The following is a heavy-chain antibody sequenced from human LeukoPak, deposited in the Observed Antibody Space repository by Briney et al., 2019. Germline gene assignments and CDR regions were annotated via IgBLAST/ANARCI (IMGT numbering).Heavy chain of an antibody. D-gene: IGHD5-18*01. V-gene: IGHV3-21*01. CDR1: GFTFSTYS. J-gene: IGHJ6*02. Sequence: PGGSLRLSCAASGFTFSTYSMDWVRQAPGKGLEWVSSIRGSSSYIYYADSVRGRFTISRDNAKNSLYLQMNSLRDEDTAVYYSARELRGYSEQYYYYGMDVWGEGTTDT. CDR2: IRGSSSYI. CDR3: ARELRGYSEQYYYYGMDV.